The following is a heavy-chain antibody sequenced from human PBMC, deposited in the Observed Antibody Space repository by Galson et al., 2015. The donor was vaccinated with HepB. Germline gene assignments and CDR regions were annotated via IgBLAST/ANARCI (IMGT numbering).Heavy chain of an antibody. D-gene: IGHD1-26*01. V-gene: IGHV3-7*03. J-gene: IGHJ4*02. CDR2: IKQDGSEK. CDR1: GFTFSSYW. CDR3: AKDPASGSYSGYYFDY. Sequence: SLRLSCAASGFTFSSYWMSWVRQAPGKGLEWVANIKQDGSEKYYVDSVKGRFTISRDNAKNSLYLQMNSLRAEDTAVYYCAKDPASGSYSGYYFDYWGQGTLVTVSS.